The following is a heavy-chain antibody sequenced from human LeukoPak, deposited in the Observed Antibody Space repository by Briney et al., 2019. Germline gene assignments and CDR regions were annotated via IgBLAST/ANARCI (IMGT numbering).Heavy chain of an antibody. V-gene: IGHV3-23*01. CDR1: GFTFTTYA. CDR2: ISGSGDNT. J-gene: IGHJ4*02. CDR3: ATGGTYSSSRYSDY. D-gene: IGHD6-13*01. Sequence: PGGSLRLSCAASGFTFTTYAMTWVRQAPGKGLEWVSAISGSGDNTYYADSVKGRFTISRDNAKNSLYLQMNSLRAEDTAVYYCATGGTYSSSRYSDYWGQGTLVTVSS.